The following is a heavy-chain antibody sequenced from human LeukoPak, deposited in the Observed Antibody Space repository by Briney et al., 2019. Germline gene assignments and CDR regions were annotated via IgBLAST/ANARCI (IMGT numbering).Heavy chain of an antibody. CDR1: GGSISSYY. V-gene: IGHV4-59*01. CDR3: ARAGGNGWYLYY. Sequence: SETLSLTCAVYGGSISSYYWNWVRQPPGKGLEWIGFVFYSGDTSHSPSLKSRVTISLDTSKNQFSLKLSSVTSADTAVYYCARAGGNGWYLYYWGQGTLVTVSS. J-gene: IGHJ4*02. CDR2: VFYSGDT. D-gene: IGHD6-19*01.